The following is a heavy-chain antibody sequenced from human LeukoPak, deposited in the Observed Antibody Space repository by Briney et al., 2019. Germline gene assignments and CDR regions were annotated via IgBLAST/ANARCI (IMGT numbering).Heavy chain of an antibody. Sequence: GGSLRLSCAASGFTFSSFEMNWVRQAPGKGLEWLSHISTSGSTKYYADSVKGRFTISRDNAKNSLYLQMNSLRDEDTAVYYCARDPYSGSYGDYYYYYMDVWGKGTTVTISS. CDR3: ARDPYSGSYGDYYYYYMDV. V-gene: IGHV3-48*03. D-gene: IGHD1-26*01. J-gene: IGHJ6*03. CDR1: GFTFSSFE. CDR2: ISTSGSTK.